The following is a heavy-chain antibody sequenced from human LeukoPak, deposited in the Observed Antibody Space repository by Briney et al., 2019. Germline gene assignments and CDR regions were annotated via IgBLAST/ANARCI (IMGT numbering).Heavy chain of an antibody. CDR3: AREAAHVFDN. V-gene: IGHV3-7*01. CDR1: GFTFSSYW. J-gene: IGHJ4*02. D-gene: IGHD6-25*01. Sequence: GGSLSLSCADSGFTFSSYWMSWVRQAPGKGLEWVANIKQDGSVKYYVDSVKGRFTISRDNAKNSLYLQMNSLRAEDTAVYCCAREAAHVFDNWGQGTLVTVSS. CDR2: IKQDGSVK.